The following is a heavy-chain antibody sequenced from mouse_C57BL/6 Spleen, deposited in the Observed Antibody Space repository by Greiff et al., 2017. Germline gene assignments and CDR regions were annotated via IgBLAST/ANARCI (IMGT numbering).Heavy chain of an antibody. CDR2: IEPETGGT. CDR3: TRRRGDYYGSSAYFDY. D-gene: IGHD1-1*01. Sequence: VQLQQSGAELVRPGASVTLSCKASGYTFTDYEMHWVKQTPVHGLEWIGAIEPETGGTAYNQKFEGKAILTADKSSSTAYMELRSLTSEDSAVYYCTRRRGDYYGSSAYFDYWGQGTTLTVSS. CDR1: GYTFTDYE. V-gene: IGHV1-15*01. J-gene: IGHJ2*01.